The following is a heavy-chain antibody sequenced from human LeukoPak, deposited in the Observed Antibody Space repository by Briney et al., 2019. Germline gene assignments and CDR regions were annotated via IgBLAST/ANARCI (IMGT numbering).Heavy chain of an antibody. CDR1: GFTVSSNY. D-gene: IGHD3-10*01. V-gene: IGHV3-53*01. J-gene: IGHJ5*02. CDR2: IFSAGYT. CDR3: AREITMVRGGMGWFDP. Sequence: PGGSLRLSCAASGFTVSSNYMSWVRQAPGKGLEWVSVIFSAGYTYYADSVKGRFTISRDNSKNTLFLQMNSLRAEDTAVYYCAREITMVRGGMGWFDPWGQGTLVTVSS.